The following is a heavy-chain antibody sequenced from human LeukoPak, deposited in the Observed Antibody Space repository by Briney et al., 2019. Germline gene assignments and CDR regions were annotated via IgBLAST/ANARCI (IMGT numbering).Heavy chain of an antibody. CDR3: ARDREYSSSSSLDY. J-gene: IGHJ4*02. V-gene: IGHV3-33*01. CDR2: IWSDGSHK. CDR1: GITVNTNG. D-gene: IGHD6-6*01. Sequence: PGGSLRLSCAASGITVNTNGMHWVRQAPGKGLEWVALIWSDGSHKYYADSVKGRFTISRDNSKNTLYLQMDSLSADDTAVYYCARDREYSSSSSLDYWGQGILVTVSS.